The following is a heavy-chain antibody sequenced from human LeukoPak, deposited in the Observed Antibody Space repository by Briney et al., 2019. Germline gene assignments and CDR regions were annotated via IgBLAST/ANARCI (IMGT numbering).Heavy chain of an antibody. CDR1: GGSVSSGSYF. CDR2: IYYTGST. J-gene: IGHJ4*02. V-gene: IGHV4-61*01. CDR3: ARGLRSRDGYNYDYFDD. Sequence: SETLSLTCTVSGGSVSSGSYFWSWIRQPPGKGLEWIGYIYYTGSTNYNPSLKSRVTISVDTSKNQFSLKLTSVTAEDTAVYYCARGLRSRDGYNYDYFDDWGQGTLVTVSS. D-gene: IGHD5-24*01.